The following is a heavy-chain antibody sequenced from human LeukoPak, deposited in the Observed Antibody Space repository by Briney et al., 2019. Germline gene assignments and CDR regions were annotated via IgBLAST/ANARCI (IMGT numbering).Heavy chain of an antibody. Sequence: PGGSLRLSCAASGFTFSNARMTWVRQAPGKGLEWVGRIKSKRDGGTIDYAAPVKGRFTISRDDSKDTLYLQMNSLKIEDAAVYYCTTVGSAWNFDYWGQGTLVTVSS. CDR3: TTVGSAWNFDY. CDR2: IKSKRDGGTI. CDR1: GFTFSNAR. J-gene: IGHJ4*02. V-gene: IGHV3-15*01. D-gene: IGHD6-25*01.